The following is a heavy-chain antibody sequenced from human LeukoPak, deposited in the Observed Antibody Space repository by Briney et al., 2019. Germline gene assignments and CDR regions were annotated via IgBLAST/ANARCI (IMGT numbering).Heavy chain of an antibody. CDR1: GFTFTSYS. CDR3: ARLAGSRPPWYLDL. D-gene: IGHD6-19*01. V-gene: IGHV3-21*04. CDR2: IGPGGGSI. J-gene: IGHJ2*01. Sequence: GESLRLSCATYGFTFTSYSMNWVRLAPGNGLEWVSSIGPGGGSIFYADSLNGRISISRDNAQNSLHLQLSSLRADDTAVYYCARLAGSRPPWYLDLWGRGTLVTVSS.